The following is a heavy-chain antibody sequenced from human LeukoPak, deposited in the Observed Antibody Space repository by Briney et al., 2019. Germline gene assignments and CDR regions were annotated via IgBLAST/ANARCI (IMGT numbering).Heavy chain of an antibody. J-gene: IGHJ4*02. V-gene: IGHV3-73*01. Sequence: GGSLRLSCAASGFTFSESTMHWVRQGSGKGLEWVGRIRTKPKSYATEYAASVKGRFTISRDDSKNAAYLQMNSLKTEDTAVYYCTRGGYGGNYYGIGYWGQGTLVTVSS. CDR3: TRGGYGGNYYGIGY. D-gene: IGHD1-26*01. CDR1: GFTFSEST. CDR2: IRTKPKSYAT.